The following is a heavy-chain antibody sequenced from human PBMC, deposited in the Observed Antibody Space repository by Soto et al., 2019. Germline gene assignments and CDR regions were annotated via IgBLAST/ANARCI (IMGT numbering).Heavy chain of an antibody. CDR1: GGSISSYY. CDR2: IYYSGST. CDR3: ARASGSYCSSTSCYTGYYYYGMDV. D-gene: IGHD2-2*02. Sequence: SETLSLTCTVSGGSISSYYWSWIRQPPGKGLEWIGYIYYSGSTNYNPSLKSRVTISVGTSKNQFSLKLSSVTAADTAVYYCARASGSYCSSTSCYTGYYYYGMDVWGQGTTVTVSS. J-gene: IGHJ6*02. V-gene: IGHV4-59*01.